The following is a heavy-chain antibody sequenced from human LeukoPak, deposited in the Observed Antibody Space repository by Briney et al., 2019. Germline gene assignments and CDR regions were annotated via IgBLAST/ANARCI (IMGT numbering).Heavy chain of an antibody. V-gene: IGHV4-59*01. CDR3: ARVSATTRLFDP. CDR1: GGSISSYW. Sequence: PSETLSLTCTVSGGSISSYWWSWIRQPPGKGLEWIGYIYYSGSTNHNPSLKSRVTISVDTSKNQFSLKLTSVIAADTAVYYCARVSATTRLFDPWGRGILVTVSS. J-gene: IGHJ5*02. CDR2: IYYSGST. D-gene: IGHD4-11*01.